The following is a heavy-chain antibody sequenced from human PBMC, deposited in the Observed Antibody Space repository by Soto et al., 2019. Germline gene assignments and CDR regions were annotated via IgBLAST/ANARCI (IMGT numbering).Heavy chain of an antibody. CDR3: ARERYSGYDLGKGMDV. V-gene: IGHV3-30-3*01. CDR1: GFTFSSYA. CDR2: ISYDGSNK. J-gene: IGHJ6*02. D-gene: IGHD5-12*01. Sequence: GGSLRLSCAASGFTFSSYAMHWVRQAPGKGLEWVAVISYDGSNKYYADSVKGRFTISRDNSKNTLYLQMNSLRAEDTAVYYCARERYSGYDLGKGMDVWGQGTTVTVSS.